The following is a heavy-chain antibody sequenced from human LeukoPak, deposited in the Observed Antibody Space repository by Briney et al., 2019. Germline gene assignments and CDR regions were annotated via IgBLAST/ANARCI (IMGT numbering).Heavy chain of an antibody. J-gene: IGHJ4*02. D-gene: IGHD1-1*01. CDR2: IYPGDSDT. Sequence: GESLKISCKGFGYSSSTCWIGWVRQMPGKGLEWTGVIYPGDSDTIYSPSFRDQVTMSADRSISTAYLQWSSLKASDTAIYYCARWATGSSGFDYWGQGSLVTVSS. V-gene: IGHV5-51*01. CDR3: ARWATGSSGFDY. CDR1: GYSSSTCW.